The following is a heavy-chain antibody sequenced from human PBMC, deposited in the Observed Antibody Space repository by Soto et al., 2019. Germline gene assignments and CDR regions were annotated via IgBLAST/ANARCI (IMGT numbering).Heavy chain of an antibody. CDR2: IYATGTT. Sequence: SETLSLTCTVSGASISGFYWSWIRKSAGKGLEWIGRIYATGTTDYNPSRKSRVMMSVDTSKKQFSLKLRSVTAADTAVYYCVRDGTKTLRDWFDPWGQGISVTVSS. D-gene: IGHD1-1*01. CDR1: GASISGFY. V-gene: IGHV4-4*07. CDR3: VRDGTKTLRDWFDP. J-gene: IGHJ5*02.